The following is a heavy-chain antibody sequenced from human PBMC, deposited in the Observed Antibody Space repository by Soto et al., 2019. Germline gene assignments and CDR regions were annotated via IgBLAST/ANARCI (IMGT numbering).Heavy chain of an antibody. D-gene: IGHD3-10*01. CDR2: ISGSGGST. CDR1: GLTFSSYA. V-gene: IGHV3-23*01. Sequence: EVQLLESGGGLVQPGGSLILSCAASGLTFSSYAMSWVRQAPGKGLEGVSAISGSGGSTYYADSVKGRFTISRDNSKNTLYLQMNSLRAEDTAVYYCAKRFNYYGLVHDYWGQGTLVTVSS. CDR3: AKRFNYYGLVHDY. J-gene: IGHJ4*02.